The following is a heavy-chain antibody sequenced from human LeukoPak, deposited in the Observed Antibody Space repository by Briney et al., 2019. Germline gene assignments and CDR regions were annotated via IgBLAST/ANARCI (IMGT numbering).Heavy chain of an antibody. CDR3: ASRGNNLRSGDS. CDR2: INPKSGGT. CDR1: GYSFTGYY. V-gene: IGHV1-2*06. D-gene: IGHD1-20*01. Sequence: ASVKVSCKASGYSFTGYYVHWVRQAPGQGLEWMGRINPKSGGTNYAQKFQGRVTMTSDTSITTAYMELSRLRSDHTAIYYCASRGNNLRSGDSWGQGTRVTVSS. J-gene: IGHJ4*02.